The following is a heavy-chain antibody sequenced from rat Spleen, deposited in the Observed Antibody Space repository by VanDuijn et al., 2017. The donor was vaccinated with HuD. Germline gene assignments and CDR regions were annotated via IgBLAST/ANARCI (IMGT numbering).Heavy chain of an antibody. V-gene: IGHV5-31*01. J-gene: IGHJ4*01. CDR1: GFTFNNYW. Sequence: EVQLVESGGGLVQPGRSLKLSCVASGFTFNNYWMTWIRQAPGKGLEWVASISYEGSSTYYGDSVKGRFTISRDNAKSTLYLQMNSLRSEDTATYYCARPDGYTYVMDAWGQGASVTVSS. CDR3: ARPDGYTYVMDA. D-gene: IGHD1-4*01. CDR2: ISYEGSST.